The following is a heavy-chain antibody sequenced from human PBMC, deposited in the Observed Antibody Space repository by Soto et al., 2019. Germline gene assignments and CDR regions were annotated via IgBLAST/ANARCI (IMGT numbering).Heavy chain of an antibody. V-gene: IGHV3-23*01. CDR2: ISGSGGST. J-gene: IGHJ6*02. CDR1: GFTISSYA. Sequence: EVQLLESEGGLVQPGGSLRLSCAASGFTISSYAMSWVRQAPGKGLEWVSAISGSGGSTYYADSVKGRFTISRDNSKNTLYLQMNSLRAEDTAVYYCAKDKPPDVRDQYYGMDVWGQGTTVTVSS. CDR3: AKDKPPDVRDQYYGMDV.